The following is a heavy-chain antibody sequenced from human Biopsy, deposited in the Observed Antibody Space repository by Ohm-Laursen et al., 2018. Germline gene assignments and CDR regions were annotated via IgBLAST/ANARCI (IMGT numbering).Heavy chain of an antibody. CDR2: ISNSGNT. J-gene: IGHJ4*02. CDR3: ARRGSGGRSFDY. D-gene: IGHD2-15*01. V-gene: IGHV4-59*08. Sequence: SETLSLTCTVSGDSINSSYWSWIRQAPGKGLEWIGFISNSGNTNCNPSLKSRVTISADTSKNQFSLKLGSVTVADTAVFYCARRGSGGRSFDYWGQGSLVTVSS. CDR1: GDSINSSY.